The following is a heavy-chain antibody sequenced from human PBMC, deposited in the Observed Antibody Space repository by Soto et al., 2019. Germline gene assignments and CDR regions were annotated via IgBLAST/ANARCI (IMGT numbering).Heavy chain of an antibody. CDR1: GGSFSDYK. V-gene: IGHV4-34*01. J-gene: IGHJ5*02. D-gene: IGHD3-3*01. Sequence: PSETLSLTCAVNGGSFSDYKWTWIRQSPGKGVEWIGEINHSGITNYNPSFKSRVTLSVDTSKNQFSLRVKSVTAADTAIYFCARGAIWSARDWFAPWGQGTPVTVSS. CDR2: INHSGIT. CDR3: ARGAIWSARDWFAP.